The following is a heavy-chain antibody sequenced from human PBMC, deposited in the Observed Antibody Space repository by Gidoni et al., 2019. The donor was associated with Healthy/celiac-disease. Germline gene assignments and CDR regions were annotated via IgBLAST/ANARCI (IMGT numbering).Heavy chain of an antibody. CDR1: GFTFSSYG. CDR3: ARDGLVDTFYYYYGMDV. CDR2: IWYDGSNK. J-gene: IGHJ6*02. V-gene: IGHV3-33*01. D-gene: IGHD5-18*01. Sequence: QVQLVESGGGVVQPGRSLRLSCAASGFTFSSYGMHWVRQAPGKGLEWVAVIWYDGSNKYYADSVKGRFTISRDNSKNTLYLQMNSLRAEDTAVYYCARDGLVDTFYYYYGMDVWGQGTTVTVSS.